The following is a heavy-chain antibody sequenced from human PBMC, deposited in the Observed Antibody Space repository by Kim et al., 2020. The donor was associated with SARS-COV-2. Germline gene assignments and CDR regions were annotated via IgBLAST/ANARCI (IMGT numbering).Heavy chain of an antibody. D-gene: IGHD4-17*01. J-gene: IGHJ4*02. Sequence: ASVKVSCKASGYTFTGYYMHWVRPAPGQGLEWMGRINPNSGGTNSAQTFQGRVTMTRDTSISTAYMELSRLRSDDTAVYYCARSTRYYGDYAYWGQGTLV. CDR1: GYTFTGYY. CDR2: INPNSGGT. V-gene: IGHV1-2*06. CDR3: ARSTRYYGDYAY.